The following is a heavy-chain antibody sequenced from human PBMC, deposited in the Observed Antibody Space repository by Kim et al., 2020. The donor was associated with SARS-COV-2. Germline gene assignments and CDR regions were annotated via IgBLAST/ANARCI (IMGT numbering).Heavy chain of an antibody. CDR2: ISSSSSTI. V-gene: IGHV3-48*02. J-gene: IGHJ4*02. Sequence: GGSLRLSCAASGFTFSSYSMNWVRQAPGKGLEWVSYISSSSSTIYYADSVKGRFTISRDNAKNSLYLQMNSLRDEDTAVYYCAREVLLWFGDPGLHFDYWGQGTLVTVSS. D-gene: IGHD3-10*01. CDR3: AREVLLWFGDPGLHFDY. CDR1: GFTFSSYS.